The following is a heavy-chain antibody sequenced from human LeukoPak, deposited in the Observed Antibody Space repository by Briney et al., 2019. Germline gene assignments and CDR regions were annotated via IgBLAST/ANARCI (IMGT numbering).Heavy chain of an antibody. CDR2: INTNTGNP. CDR3: ARGGGSTIFGEYYMDV. D-gene: IGHD3-3*01. CDR1: GYTFTSYA. V-gene: IGHV7-4-1*02. Sequence: ASVKVSCKASGYTFTSYAMNWVRQAPGQGLEWMGWINTNTGNPTYAQGFTGRFVFSLDTSVSTAYLQISSLTAEDTAVYYCARGGGSTIFGEYYMDVWGKGTTVTVSS. J-gene: IGHJ6*03.